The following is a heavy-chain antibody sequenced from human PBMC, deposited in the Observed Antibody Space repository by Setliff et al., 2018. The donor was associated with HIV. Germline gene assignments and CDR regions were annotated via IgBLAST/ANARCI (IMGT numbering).Heavy chain of an antibody. CDR2: VKSKDDGGTR. D-gene: IGHD4-17*01. Sequence: GESLKISCSASGFTFSSYSMHWVRQAPGKGLEWVGRVKSKDDGGTRDYAAPVKGRFIISRHDSENTVYLEMNSLKTEDTAVYYCTSYSDYAQDYFDQWGQGTLVTVSS. V-gene: IGHV3-15*01. CDR3: TSYSDYAQDYFDQ. CDR1: GFTFSSYS. J-gene: IGHJ4*02.